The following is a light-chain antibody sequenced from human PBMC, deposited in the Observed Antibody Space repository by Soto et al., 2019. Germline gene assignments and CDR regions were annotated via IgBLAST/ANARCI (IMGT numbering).Light chain of an antibody. Sequence: EIVMTQSPATLSVSPGERVTLSCRASQSISSTLAWYQHKPGQAPRLLISGASTRATGIPARFSGSGSGTEFTLTISSLQSEDFAVYYCQQYNNWPLTFGGGTKVEIK. CDR2: GAS. CDR3: QQYNNWPLT. J-gene: IGKJ4*01. V-gene: IGKV3-15*01. CDR1: QSISST.